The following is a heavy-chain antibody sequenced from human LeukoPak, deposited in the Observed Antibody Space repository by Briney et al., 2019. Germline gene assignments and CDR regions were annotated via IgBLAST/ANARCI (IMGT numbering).Heavy chain of an antibody. Sequence: ASVKVSCKASGYTLTTYYIHWVRQAPGQGLEWMGIINPSGGSTSYAQKFQDRVTMTRDTSTSTVYMELSSLKSEDTAVYYCAREDVVLVDAVRYYYYGMDVWGQGTTVTVSS. D-gene: IGHD2-8*01. CDR1: GYTLTTYY. CDR2: INPSGGST. CDR3: AREDVVLVDAVRYYYYGMDV. J-gene: IGHJ6*02. V-gene: IGHV1-46*01.